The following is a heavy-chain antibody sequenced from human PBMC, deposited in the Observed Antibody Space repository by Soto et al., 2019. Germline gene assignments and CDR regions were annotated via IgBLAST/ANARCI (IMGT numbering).Heavy chain of an antibody. CDR2: INEDSTYI. CDR1: GFTFSAFS. CDR3: VRVFGRYFRSGKMDV. J-gene: IGHJ6*02. D-gene: IGHD3-3*01. Sequence: EVRLVESGGGLVKPGGSLRLSCAASGFTFSAFSMNWVRQAPGKGLEWLSSINEDSTYIYYGDSLRGRSTNTRDNVKYSLYLQINSLSATDTAVDYCVRVFGRYFRSGKMDVWGDGATVIVS. V-gene: IGHV3-21*02.